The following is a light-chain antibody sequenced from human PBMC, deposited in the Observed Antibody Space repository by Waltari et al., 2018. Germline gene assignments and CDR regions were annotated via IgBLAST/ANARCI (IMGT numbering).Light chain of an antibody. CDR3: QHYVRLPVT. J-gene: IGKJ1*01. Sequence: EIVLTQSPGTLSLFPGESATLSCRASQSVGRSLAWYQQKPGQAPRLLIYDASSRATGIPDRFSGSGSGTDFSLTITRLEPEDFAVYVCQHYVRLPVTFGQGTKVEIK. CDR1: QSVGRS. CDR2: DAS. V-gene: IGKV3-20*01.